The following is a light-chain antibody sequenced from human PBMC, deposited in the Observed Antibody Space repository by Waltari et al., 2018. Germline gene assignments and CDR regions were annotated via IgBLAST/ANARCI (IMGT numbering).Light chain of an antibody. CDR1: QSISNY. CDR2: DAS. V-gene: IGKV1-39*01. CDR3: QQNDSTPFT. J-gene: IGKJ3*01. Sequence: DIQMTQSPSSLSASVGDRVTITCRASQSISNYLNWYQQKPGEAPKLLIYDASSLDRGVPSRFSGSGSVTDFTLTISSLQPEDFATYYCQQNDSTPFTFGPGTKVDFK.